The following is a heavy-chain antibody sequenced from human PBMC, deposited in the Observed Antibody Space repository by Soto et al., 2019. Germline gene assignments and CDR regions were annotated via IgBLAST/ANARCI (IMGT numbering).Heavy chain of an antibody. CDR3: ASLRLGADY. CDR1: GFTFSSYA. V-gene: IGHV3-30-3*01. Sequence: QVQLVKSGGGVVQPGRSLRLSCAASGFTFSSYAMHWVRQAPGKGLEWVAVISYDVSNKYYADSVKGRFTISRDNSKNALYLQMNSLRAEDTAVYYCASLRLGADYWGQVTLVTVSS. J-gene: IGHJ4*02. D-gene: IGHD3-16*01. CDR2: ISYDVSNK.